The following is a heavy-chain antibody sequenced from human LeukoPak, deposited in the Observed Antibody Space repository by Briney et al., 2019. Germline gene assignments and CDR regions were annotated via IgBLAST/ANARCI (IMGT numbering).Heavy chain of an antibody. D-gene: IGHD2-2*01. Sequence: ASVKVSCKASGYTFTGYYMHWVRQAPGQGLEWMGWINPNSGGTNYAQKFQGRVTMTRDTSISTAYMELSRLRSDDTAVYYCARGPRPVHYYYYMDVWGKGTTVTVSS. CDR3: ARGPRPVHYYYYMDV. J-gene: IGHJ6*03. CDR1: GYTFTGYY. CDR2: INPNSGGT. V-gene: IGHV1-2*02.